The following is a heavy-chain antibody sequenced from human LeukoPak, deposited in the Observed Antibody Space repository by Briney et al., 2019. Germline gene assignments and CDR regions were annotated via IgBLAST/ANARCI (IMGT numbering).Heavy chain of an antibody. D-gene: IGHD3-3*02. CDR3: TIFVVADSDAFEI. V-gene: IGHV4-59*08. CDR1: GGSISSYY. CDR2: IYYTGST. J-gene: IGHJ3*02. Sequence: SETLSLTCTVSGGSISSYYWSWIRQPPGKGLEFIGHIYYTGSTKYNPSLKSRVTISLDTSENQFSLKLSSVTAADTALYFCTIFVVADSDAFEIWGQGTMVTVSS.